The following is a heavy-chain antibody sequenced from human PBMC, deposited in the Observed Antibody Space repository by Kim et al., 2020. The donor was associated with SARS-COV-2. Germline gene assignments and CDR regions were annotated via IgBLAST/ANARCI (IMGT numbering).Heavy chain of an antibody. Sequence: GGSLRLSCAASGFTVSSKYMSWVRQAPGKGLEWVSVIYSGGSTYYADSVNGRFTISRDNSKNTLYLQMNSLRVDDTAVYYCTRDGGRYSGTYYDFAYWGQETLVTVSS. CDR1: GFTVSSKY. V-gene: IGHV3-66*01. J-gene: IGHJ4*02. CDR3: TRDGGRYSGTYYDFAY. CDR2: IYSGGST. D-gene: IGHD1-26*01.